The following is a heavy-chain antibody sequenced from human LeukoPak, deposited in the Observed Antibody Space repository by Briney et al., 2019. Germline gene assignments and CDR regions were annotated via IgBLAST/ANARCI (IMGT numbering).Heavy chain of an antibody. CDR2: INHSGST. D-gene: IGHD3-10*01. CDR3: ARGESHNYGSGSYYSPFDY. CDR1: GGSFSGYY. J-gene: IGHJ4*02. Sequence: SETLSLTCAVYGGSFSGYYWSWIRQPPGKGLEGVGEINHSGSTNYNPSLKSRVAISVYTSKNQFSLDLSSVPAAETAVYFCARGESHNYGSGSYYSPFDYWGQGTLVTVSS. V-gene: IGHV4-34*01.